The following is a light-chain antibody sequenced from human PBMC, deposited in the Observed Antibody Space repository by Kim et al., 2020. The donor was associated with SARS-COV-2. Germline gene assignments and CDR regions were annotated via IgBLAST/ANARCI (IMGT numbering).Light chain of an antibody. Sequence: SYELTQPLSVSMALGQTARITCGAYNIGGKNVHWYQQKAGQAPVLVIYRDTNRPSGIPERFSGSNSENMATLTISGVQVGDEADYYCQVWDSSTASWVCGGGTQLTVL. CDR1: NIGGKN. J-gene: IGLJ3*02. V-gene: IGLV3-9*01. CDR2: RDT. CDR3: QVWDSSTASWV.